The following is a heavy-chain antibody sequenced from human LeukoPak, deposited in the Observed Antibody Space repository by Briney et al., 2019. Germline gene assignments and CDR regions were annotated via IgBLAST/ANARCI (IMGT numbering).Heavy chain of an antibody. J-gene: IGHJ4*02. CDR1: GFTVSSNY. D-gene: IGHD3-22*01. V-gene: IGHV3-66*02. CDR2: IYSGGST. Sequence: GGSLRLSCAASGFTVSSNYMSWVRQAPGKGLEWVSVIYSGGSTYYADSVKGRFTISRDNSKNTLYLQMNSLRAEDKAVYYCASHYYDSSGYHYYFDYWGQGTLVTVSS. CDR3: ASHYYDSSGYHYYFDY.